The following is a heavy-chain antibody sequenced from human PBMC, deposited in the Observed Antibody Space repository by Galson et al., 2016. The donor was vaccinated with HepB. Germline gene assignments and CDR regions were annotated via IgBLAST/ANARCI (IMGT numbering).Heavy chain of an antibody. J-gene: IGHJ6*03. D-gene: IGHD4-17*01. V-gene: IGHV4-34*01. CDR2: INHSGST. CDR3: ARGDNPDYGDYASAYYYMDV. Sequence: SETLSLTCAVYGGSFSGYYWSWIRQPPGKGLEWIGEINHSGSTNYNPSLKSRVTISVDTSKNQFSLKLSSVTAADTAVYYCARGDNPDYGDYASAYYYMDVWGIGTTVTVSS. CDR1: GGSFSGYY.